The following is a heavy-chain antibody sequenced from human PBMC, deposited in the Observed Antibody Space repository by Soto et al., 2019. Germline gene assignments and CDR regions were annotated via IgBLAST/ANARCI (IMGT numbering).Heavy chain of an antibody. V-gene: IGHV4-34*01. J-gene: IGHJ4*02. CDR1: GGSFSGYY. Sequence: SETLSLTCAVYGGSFSGYYWSWIRQPPGKGLEWIGEINHSGSTNYNPSLKSRVTISVDTSKNQFSLKLSSVTAADTAVYYCARDDIVVVPAANRFDYWGQGTLVTVSS. CDR3: ARDDIVVVPAANRFDY. CDR2: INHSGST. D-gene: IGHD2-2*01.